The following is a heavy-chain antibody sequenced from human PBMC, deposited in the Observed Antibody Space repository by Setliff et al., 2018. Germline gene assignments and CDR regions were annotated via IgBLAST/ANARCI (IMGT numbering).Heavy chain of an antibody. D-gene: IGHD3-22*01. CDR2: INHSGST. CDR3: ARAPRYFGSTGSYFDF. Sequence: TSETLSLTCGASGGSFSDYYWSWIRQTPGKGLEWIGEINHSGSTKCNPSLKSRVTLSVDTPKNQFSLELTSVTAADTAVYYCARAPRYFGSTGSYFDFWGQGTLVTVPS. CDR1: GGSFSDYY. V-gene: IGHV4-34*01. J-gene: IGHJ4*02.